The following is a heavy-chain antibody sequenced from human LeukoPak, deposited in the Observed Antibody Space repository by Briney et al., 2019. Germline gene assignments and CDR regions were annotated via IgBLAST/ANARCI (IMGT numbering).Heavy chain of an antibody. CDR3: ARDLSRSYYYDSRPGAFDI. J-gene: IGHJ3*02. Sequence: GGSLRLSCAASGFTFSSYWMSWVRQAPGKGREWVANIKQDGSENYYVYSVKGRFTISRDNAKNSLYLQMNSLRAEDTAVYYCARDLSRSYYYDSRPGAFDIWGQGTMVTVSS. V-gene: IGHV3-7*01. D-gene: IGHD3-22*01. CDR2: IKQDGSEN. CDR1: GFTFSSYW.